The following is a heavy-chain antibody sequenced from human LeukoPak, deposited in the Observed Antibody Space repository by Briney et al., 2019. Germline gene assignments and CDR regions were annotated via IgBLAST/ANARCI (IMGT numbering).Heavy chain of an antibody. J-gene: IGHJ4*02. D-gene: IGHD3-10*01. CDR3: AKVSGMVRGPFDY. Sequence: GGSLRLSSVASGVTFSSYAMSGVRQAPGKGLEWVSPISGSGGSTYYADSVKGRFTISRDNSKNTLYLQMNSLRAEATAVYYCAKVSGMVRGPFDYWGQGTLVTVSS. CDR2: ISGSGGST. CDR1: GVTFSSYA. V-gene: IGHV3-23*01.